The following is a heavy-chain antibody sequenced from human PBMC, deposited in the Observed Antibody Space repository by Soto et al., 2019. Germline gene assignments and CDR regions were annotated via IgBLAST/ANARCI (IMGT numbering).Heavy chain of an antibody. CDR2: ISGSGGST. D-gene: IGHD3-22*01. CDR1: VVPLSSYS. V-gene: IGHV3-23*01. J-gene: IGHJ3*02. CDR3: AKSPPITMIVVAPRAVDS. Sequence: PGGSLRLSYTSSVVPLSSYSVTWVRPAHGTGLEWVSAISGSGGSTYYADSVKGRFTISRDNSTNTLYLQMNSLIAEDTAVYYCAKSPPITMIVVAPRAVDSWGQGTMVTVSS.